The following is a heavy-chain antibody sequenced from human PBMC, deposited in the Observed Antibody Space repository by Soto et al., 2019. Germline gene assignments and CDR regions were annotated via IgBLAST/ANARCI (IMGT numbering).Heavy chain of an antibody. Sequence: SXKVSFKAAGYTXRRYAIDWVRPAPGQGLEWMGWSSAGNGNTKYSQKFQGRVTITRETSASTAYMGLSTLRSEEKAVYYCARAHFTTTEGPRTMIEVVGGHPERYFDLWGRGTLVTVS. CDR1: GYTXRRYA. V-gene: IGHV1-3*01. J-gene: IGHJ2*01. D-gene: IGHD3-22*01. CDR2: SSAGNGNT. CDR3: ARAHFTTTEGPRTMIEVVGGHPERYFDL.